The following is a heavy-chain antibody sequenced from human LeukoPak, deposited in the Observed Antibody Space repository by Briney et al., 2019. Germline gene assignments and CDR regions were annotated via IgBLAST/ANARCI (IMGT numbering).Heavy chain of an antibody. V-gene: IGHV3-21*01. CDR2: ISSNSSYI. CDR1: GFTFSDYY. CDR3: ARTRSDDYVWGSYRSYYFDY. Sequence: GGSLRLSCAASGFTFSDYYMNWVRQAPGKGLEWVSSISSNSSYIYYADSVKGRFTISRDNAKNSLYLQMNSLRAEDTAVYYCARTRSDDYVWGSYRSYYFDYWGQGTLVTVSS. D-gene: IGHD3-16*02. J-gene: IGHJ4*02.